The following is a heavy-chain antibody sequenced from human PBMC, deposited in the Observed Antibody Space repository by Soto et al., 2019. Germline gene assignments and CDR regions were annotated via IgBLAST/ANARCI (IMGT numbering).Heavy chain of an antibody. CDR3: DHREEATNPDY. CDR1: GFSLSTSGVG. CDR2: IYWDDDK. Sequence: QITVKESGPPLVKPTQTLTLTCTFSGFSLSTSGVGVGWIRQPPGKALEWLALIYWDDDKRYSPSLKSRLTITKYTAKDHVTLTITNMDTVDTDKYAHDHREEATNPDYWGQGTLVTVSS. V-gene: IGHV2-5*02. J-gene: IGHJ4*02.